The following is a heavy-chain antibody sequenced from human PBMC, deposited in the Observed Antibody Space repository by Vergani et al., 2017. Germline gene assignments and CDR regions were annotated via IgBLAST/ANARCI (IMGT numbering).Heavy chain of an antibody. CDR1: GGSFSGYY. J-gene: IGHJ4*02. CDR3: ATWIQLWSYFDY. Sequence: QVQLQESGPGLVKPSETLSLTCAVYGGSFSGYYWSWIRQPPGKGLEWIGEINHSGSTNYNPSLKSRVTISVDTSKNQFSLKLSSVTAADTAVYYCATWIQLWSYFDYWGQGTLVTVSS. D-gene: IGHD5-18*01. V-gene: IGHV4-34*01. CDR2: INHSGST.